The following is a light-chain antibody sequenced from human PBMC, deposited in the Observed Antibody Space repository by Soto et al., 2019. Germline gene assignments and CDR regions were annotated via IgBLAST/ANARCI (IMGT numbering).Light chain of an antibody. CDR3: CSYAGSYTFD. CDR1: SSDVGVYNY. J-gene: IGLJ1*01. CDR2: DVS. Sequence: QSVLTQPRSVSGSPGQSVTISCTGTSSDVGVYNYVSWYQQYPGKAPKIMIYDVSKRPSGVPDRFSGSKSDNTASLTISGLQAEDEADYYCCSYAGSYTFDFGIGTKVTVL. V-gene: IGLV2-11*01.